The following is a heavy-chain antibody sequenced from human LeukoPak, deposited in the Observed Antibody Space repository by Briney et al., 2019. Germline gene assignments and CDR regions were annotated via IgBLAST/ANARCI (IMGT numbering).Heavy chain of an antibody. CDR1: GGSISSSSYY. J-gene: IGHJ6*02. CDR2: IYYSGST. CDR3: ARDPVPSGRRPRDYYYGMDV. D-gene: IGHD3-10*01. V-gene: IGHV4-39*07. Sequence: SETLSLTCTVSGGSISSSSYYWGWIRQPPGKGLEWIGSIYYSGSTYYNPSLKSRVTILVDTSKNQFSLKLSSVTAADTAVYYCARDPVPSGRRPRDYYYGMDVWGQGTTVTVSS.